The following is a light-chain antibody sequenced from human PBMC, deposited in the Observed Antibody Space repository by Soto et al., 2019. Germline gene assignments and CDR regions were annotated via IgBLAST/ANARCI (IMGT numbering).Light chain of an antibody. CDR2: GAS. Sequence: EIVMTQSPATLPVSPGERATLSCRASQSVSSNLAWYQQKPGQAPRFLIYGASTRATGIPARFSGSGSGTEFTLTISSLQSEDFAVYCCQQHDNWPLTFGGGTKVDIK. J-gene: IGKJ4*01. V-gene: IGKV3-15*01. CDR1: QSVSSN. CDR3: QQHDNWPLT.